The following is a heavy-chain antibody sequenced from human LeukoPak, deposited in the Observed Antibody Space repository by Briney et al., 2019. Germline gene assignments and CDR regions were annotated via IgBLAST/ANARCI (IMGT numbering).Heavy chain of an antibody. CDR2: ISSSSSTI. V-gene: IGHV3-48*01. CDR3: AKEGGSGWS. D-gene: IGHD6-19*01. CDR1: GFTFSSYS. J-gene: IGHJ4*02. Sequence: GGSLRLSCAASGFTFSSYSMNWVRQAPGKGLEWVSYISSSSSTIYYADSVKGRFTISRDNSKNTLYLQMNSLRAEDTAVYYCAKEGGSGWSWGQGTLVTVSS.